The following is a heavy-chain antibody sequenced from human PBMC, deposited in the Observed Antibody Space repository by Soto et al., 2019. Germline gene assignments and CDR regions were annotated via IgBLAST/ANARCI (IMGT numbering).Heavy chain of an antibody. Sequence: ASVKVSCKASGYTFTSYDINWVLLATGQGLEWMGWMNPNSGNTGYAQKFQSRVTMTRDTSISTAYMELSSLRSEDTAVYYCARGLPTYYYYGMDVWGQGNTVTVS. V-gene: IGHV1-8*01. D-gene: IGHD2-15*01. J-gene: IGHJ6*02. CDR3: ARGLPTYYYYGMDV. CDR2: MNPNSGNT. CDR1: GYTFTSYD.